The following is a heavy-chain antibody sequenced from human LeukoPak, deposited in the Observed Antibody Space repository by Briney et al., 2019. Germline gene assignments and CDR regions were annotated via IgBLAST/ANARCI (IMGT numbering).Heavy chain of an antibody. V-gene: IGHV3-23*01. J-gene: IGHJ6*04. CDR2: ISGSATT. D-gene: IGHD3-10*02. Sequence: GGSLRLSCAASGFTFSSYAMSWVRQAPGKGLEWVSAISGSATTYYADSVRGRFIISRDNSKNTLYLQMSSLRAEDTAVYYCAELGITMIGGVWGKGTTVTISS. CDR3: AELGITMIGGV. CDR1: GFTFSSYA.